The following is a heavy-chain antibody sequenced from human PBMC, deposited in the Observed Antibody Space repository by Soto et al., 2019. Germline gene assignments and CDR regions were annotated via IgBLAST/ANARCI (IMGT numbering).Heavy chain of an antibody. CDR3: ARGALYCSSTSCYPDNWFDP. J-gene: IGHJ5*02. CDR1: GYTFTSYD. V-gene: IGHV1-8*01. D-gene: IGHD2-2*01. CDR2: MNPNSGNT. Sequence: QVQLVQSGAEVKKPGASVKVSCKASGYTFTSYDINWVRQATGQGLEWMGWMNPNSGNTGYAQKFQGRVTMTRNTSISTVYMELSSLRSEDTAVYYCARGALYCSSTSCYPDNWFDPWGQGTLVTVSS.